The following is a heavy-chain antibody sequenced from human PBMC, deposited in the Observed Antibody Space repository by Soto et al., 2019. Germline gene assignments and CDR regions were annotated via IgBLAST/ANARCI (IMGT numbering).Heavy chain of an antibody. CDR3: ARGTTTSAFSAMDV. J-gene: IGHJ6*02. V-gene: IGHV3-30-3*01. CDR2: ISYDGSNK. D-gene: IGHD1-1*01. Sequence: QVQLVESGGGVVQPGRSLRLSCAASGFTFSNNAMDWVRQAPGKGLEWVAVISYDGSNKYIAESVKGRFTISRDNSKNPLFLQMNSLRAEDTAVYYCARGTTTSAFSAMDVWGPGTTVTVSS. CDR1: GFTFSNNA.